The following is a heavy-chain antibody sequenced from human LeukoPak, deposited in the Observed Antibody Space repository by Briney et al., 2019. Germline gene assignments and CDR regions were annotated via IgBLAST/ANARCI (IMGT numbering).Heavy chain of an antibody. CDR1: GYTFTSYG. CDR2: ISAYNGNT. D-gene: IGHD2-21*02. J-gene: IGHJ4*02. Sequence: AAVKVSCKASGYTFTSYGISWVRQAPGQGLEWVGWISAYNGNTNYAQKLQGRVTMTTDTSTSTAYMELRSLRSDDTAVYSCARVPLRLYYFDYWGQGTLVTVSS. V-gene: IGHV1-18*01. CDR3: ARVPLRLYYFDY.